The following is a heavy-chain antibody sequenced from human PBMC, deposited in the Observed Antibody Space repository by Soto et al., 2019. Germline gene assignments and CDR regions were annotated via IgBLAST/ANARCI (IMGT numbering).Heavy chain of an antibody. V-gene: IGHV4-31*03. D-gene: IGHD6-25*01. J-gene: IGHJ6*02. CDR3: ARDIYAARVPPV. Sequence: SETLSLTCTVSGGSVISGGFYWSWSRHHPGKGLEWVGYIYYSGSTYYNPSLKSRVTVSVDTSTSTVYMELSSLRSEDTAVYYCARDIYAARVPPVWGQGTTVTVSS. CDR1: GGSVISGGFY. CDR2: IYYSGST.